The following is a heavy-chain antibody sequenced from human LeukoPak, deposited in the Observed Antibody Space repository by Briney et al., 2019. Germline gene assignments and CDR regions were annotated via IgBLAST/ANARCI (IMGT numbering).Heavy chain of an antibody. D-gene: IGHD3-3*01. CDR2: MNPNSGNT. V-gene: IGHV1-8*02. Sequence: ASVKVSCKASGYTFTGYYMHWVRQATGQGLEWMGWMNPNSGNTGYAQKFQGRVTMTRNTSISTAYVELSSLRSEDTAVYYCARTKYYDFWSGYLYPDYYYYGMDVWGQGTTVTVSS. CDR1: GYTFTGYY. J-gene: IGHJ6*02. CDR3: ARTKYYDFWSGYLYPDYYYYGMDV.